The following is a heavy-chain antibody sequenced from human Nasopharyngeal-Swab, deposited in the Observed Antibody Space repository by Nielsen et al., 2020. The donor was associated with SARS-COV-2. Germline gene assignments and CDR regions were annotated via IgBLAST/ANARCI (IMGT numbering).Heavy chain of an antibody. CDR2: IYYSGST. J-gene: IGHJ5*02. CDR1: GGSIRSSSYY. D-gene: IGHD3-3*01. CDR3: ARGPTYYDFWSGYYRGWFDP. V-gene: IGHV4-61*01. Sequence: SETLSLTCTVSGGSIRSSSYYWSWIRQPPGKGLEWIGYIYYSGSTNYNPSLKSRVTISVDTSKNQFSLKLSSVTAADTAVYYCARGPTYYDFWSGYYRGWFDPWGQGTLVTVSS.